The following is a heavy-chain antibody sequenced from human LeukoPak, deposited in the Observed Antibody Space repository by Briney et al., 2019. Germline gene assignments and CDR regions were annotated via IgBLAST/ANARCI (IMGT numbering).Heavy chain of an antibody. J-gene: IGHJ6*02. V-gene: IGHV3-48*01. CDR2: ISSSSSTI. CDR1: GFTFSSYS. CDR3: ARPLDSGYDSHPSNYYYYGMDV. D-gene: IGHD5-12*01. Sequence: GGSLRLSCAASGFTFSSYSMNWVRQAPGKGLEWVSYISSSSSTIYYADSVKGRFTISRDNAKNSLYLQMNSLRAEDTAVYYCARPLDSGYDSHPSNYYYYGMDVWGQGTTVTVSS.